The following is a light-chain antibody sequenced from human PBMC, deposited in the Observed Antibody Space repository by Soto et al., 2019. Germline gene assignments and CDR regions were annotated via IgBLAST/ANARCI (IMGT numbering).Light chain of an antibody. Sequence: QSVLTQPPSASGTPGQRVTISCSGSSSNIGSNTVNWYQQLPGTAPKLLIFGSYQRPSGVPDRFSGSKSGTSDSLAISGLQTEDEADYYCAAWDDSLNGVVFGGGTKLTVL. V-gene: IGLV1-44*01. CDR2: GSY. J-gene: IGLJ2*01. CDR1: SSNIGSNT. CDR3: AAWDDSLNGVV.